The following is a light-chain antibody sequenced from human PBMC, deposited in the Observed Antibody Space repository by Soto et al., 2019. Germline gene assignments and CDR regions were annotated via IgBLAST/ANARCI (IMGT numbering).Light chain of an antibody. Sequence: QSVLTQSPSASGTPGQRVTISCSGSSSNIGSNTVNWYQQLPGTAPKLLIYMSSHRPSGVPDRFSGSMSGSSASLVISGLQSEDEATYYCAAWDDSLNGVVFGGGTKLTVL. CDR2: MSS. CDR1: SSNIGSNT. CDR3: AAWDDSLNGVV. V-gene: IGLV1-44*01. J-gene: IGLJ2*01.